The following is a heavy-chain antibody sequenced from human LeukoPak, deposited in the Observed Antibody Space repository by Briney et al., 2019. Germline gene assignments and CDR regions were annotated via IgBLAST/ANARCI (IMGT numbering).Heavy chain of an antibody. J-gene: IGHJ4*02. D-gene: IGHD3-16*01. V-gene: IGHV6-1*01. CDR3: ARFDYGAPDY. CDR2: TYYRSKWYN. Sequence: SQTLSLTCAISGDSVSSNSAACNWIRQSPSRGLEWLGRTYYRSKWYNDYTVSVKSRITINPDTSKNQFSLHLQSVTPEDTAVYYCARFDYGAPDYWGQGTLVTVSS. CDR1: GDSVSSNSAA.